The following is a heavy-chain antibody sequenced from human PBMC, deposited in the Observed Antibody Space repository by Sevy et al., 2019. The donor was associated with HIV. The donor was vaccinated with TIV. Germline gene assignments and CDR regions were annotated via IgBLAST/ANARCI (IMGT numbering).Heavy chain of an antibody. CDR1: GFTFSSYD. V-gene: IGHV3-23*01. CDR3: ANLGTSYYESSSYYYQAPFDY. Sequence: GGSLRLSCTASGFTFSSYDMNWVRQAPGKGLEWVSGISGSGGRTYYADSVKGRFTISRDNSKNTLYLQMKSLRAEDTAVYYCANLGTSYYESSSYYYQAPFDYWGQGTLVTVSS. J-gene: IGHJ4*02. D-gene: IGHD3-22*01. CDR2: ISGSGGRT.